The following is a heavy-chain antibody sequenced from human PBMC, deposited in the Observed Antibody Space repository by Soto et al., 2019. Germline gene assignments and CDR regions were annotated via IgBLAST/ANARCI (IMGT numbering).Heavy chain of an antibody. CDR2: IIPIFGTA. Sequence: QVQLVQSGAEVKKPGSSVKVSCKASGGTFSSYAIGWVRQAPGQGLEWMGGIIPIFGTANYAQKFQGRVTITADESTSTAYMELSSLRSEDTAVYYCARDPRYDFWSGYYRGGWFDPWGQGTLVTVSS. J-gene: IGHJ5*02. CDR3: ARDPRYDFWSGYYRGGWFDP. D-gene: IGHD3-3*01. V-gene: IGHV1-69*01. CDR1: GGTFSSYA.